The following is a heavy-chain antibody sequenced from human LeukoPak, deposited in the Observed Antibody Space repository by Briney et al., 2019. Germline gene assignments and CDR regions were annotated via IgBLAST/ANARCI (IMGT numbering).Heavy chain of an antibody. CDR2: INQRGSEI. CDR3: VRRYMATSAEDFDY. Sequence: GGTLRLSCAASRFIFDNYGMTWVRQAPGKGLEWVANINQRGSEIYYVESVRGRFTISRDNAKNSLYLQMNTLRAEDTAVYYCVRRYMATSAEDFDYWGQGTLVTVFS. CDR1: RFIFDNYG. D-gene: IGHD3-16*02. J-gene: IGHJ4*02. V-gene: IGHV3-7*01.